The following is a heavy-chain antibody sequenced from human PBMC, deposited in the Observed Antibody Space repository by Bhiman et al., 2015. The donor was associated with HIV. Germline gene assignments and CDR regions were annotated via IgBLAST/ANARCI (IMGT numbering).Heavy chain of an antibody. Sequence: EVQLVESGGGLVQPGGSLRLSCAASGFTFSSYEMNWVRQAPGKGLEWVSYISNSGSSISYADSVKGRFTISRDNAKNSLFLQMDSLRAEDTAVYYCAREHIVAYWGQGTLVTVSS. CDR1: GFTFSSYE. J-gene: IGHJ4*02. V-gene: IGHV3-48*03. CDR2: ISNSGSSI. CDR3: AREHIVAY. D-gene: IGHD2-21*01.